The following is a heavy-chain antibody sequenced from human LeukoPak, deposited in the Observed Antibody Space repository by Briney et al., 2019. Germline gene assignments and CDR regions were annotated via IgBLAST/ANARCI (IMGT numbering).Heavy chain of an antibody. CDR1: GYSFTSYW. V-gene: IGHV5-51*01. J-gene: IGHJ4*02. CDR3: AKSSHFLTGYYPCFDY. CDR2: IYPGDSDT. Sequence: GESLKISCKGSGYSFTSYWIGWVRQMPGKGLEWMGIIYPGDSDTRYSPSFQGQVTISADKSISTAYLQWSSLRASDTAMYYCAKSSHFLTGYYPCFDYWGQGTLVTVSS. D-gene: IGHD3/OR15-3a*01.